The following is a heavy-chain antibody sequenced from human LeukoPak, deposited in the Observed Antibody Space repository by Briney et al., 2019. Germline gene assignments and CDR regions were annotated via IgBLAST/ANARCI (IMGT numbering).Heavy chain of an antibody. J-gene: IGHJ4*02. CDR1: GFTFSSYG. V-gene: IGHV3-30*03. Sequence: GGSLRLSCAASGFTFSSYGMHWVRQAPGKGLEWVAVISYDGSNKYYADSVKGRFTISRDNSKNTLYLQMNSLRAEDTAVYYCTRGKPETVFDSWGQGTLVTVSS. CDR3: TRGKPETVFDS. D-gene: IGHD2-21*02. CDR2: ISYDGSNK.